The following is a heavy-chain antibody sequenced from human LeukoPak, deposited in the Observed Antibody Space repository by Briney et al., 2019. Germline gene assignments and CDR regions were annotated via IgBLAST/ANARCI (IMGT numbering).Heavy chain of an antibody. D-gene: IGHD3-22*01. V-gene: IGHV3-21*01. CDR3: ARGSSYYDSSGYTPKDAFDI. Sequence: GGSLRLSCAASGFTFSSYSMNWVRQAPGKGLEWVSSISSSSSYICYADSVKGRFTISRDNAKNSLYLQMNSLRAEDTAVYYCARGSSYYDSSGYTPKDAFDIWGQGTMVTVSS. CDR1: GFTFSSYS. CDR2: ISSSSSYI. J-gene: IGHJ3*02.